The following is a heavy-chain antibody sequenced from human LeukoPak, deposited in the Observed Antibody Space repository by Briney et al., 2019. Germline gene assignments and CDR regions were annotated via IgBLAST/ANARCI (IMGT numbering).Heavy chain of an antibody. Sequence: GGSLRLPCAASGFTFSTFAMIWVRQPPGKGLEWVSSIFSSGGEIHYADSVRGRFTISRDNSNSTLSLQMNSLRAEDTAIYYCATYRQVLLPFESWGQGTLVTVSS. CDR3: ATYRQVLLPFES. CDR1: GFTFSTFA. CDR2: IFSSGGEI. V-gene: IGHV3-23*01. J-gene: IGHJ4*02. D-gene: IGHD2-8*02.